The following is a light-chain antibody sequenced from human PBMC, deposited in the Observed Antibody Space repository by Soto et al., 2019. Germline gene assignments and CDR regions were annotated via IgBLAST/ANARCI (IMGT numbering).Light chain of an antibody. CDR3: QKYNSAPLT. CDR1: QGIGNF. V-gene: IGKV1-27*01. J-gene: IGKJ4*01. CDR2: AAS. Sequence: DIEMTQSPSSLSASLGDTVTITCRASQGIGNFLAWYQQKPGDVPKLLIYAASTVQSGGPSRFSGSGSGTDFTLTISSLQPEDVAIYYCQKYNSAPLTFGGGTKVDIK.